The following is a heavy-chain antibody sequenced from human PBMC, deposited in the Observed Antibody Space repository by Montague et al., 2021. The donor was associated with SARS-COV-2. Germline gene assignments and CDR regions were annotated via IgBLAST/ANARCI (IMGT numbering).Heavy chain of an antibody. D-gene: IGHD4-23*01. CDR3: ARWDPQTLTLIGLRGKSASDY. CDR1: GGSFSDYY. V-gene: IGHV4-34*01. Sequence: SETLSLTCAVYGGSFSDYYWTWIRQSPGKGLEWIAEINHSGTTNYNFNPSLRSRVTISVDTSKSQFSLKLSSVTAADTGVYYCARWDPQTLTLIGLRGKSASDYWGKGPRVTVSS. J-gene: IGHJ4*02. CDR2: INHSGTT.